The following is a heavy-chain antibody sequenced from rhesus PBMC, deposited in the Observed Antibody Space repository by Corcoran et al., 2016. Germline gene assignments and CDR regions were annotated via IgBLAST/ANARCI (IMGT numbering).Heavy chain of an antibody. CDR3: AREYSHYYGLDS. V-gene: IGHV1S10*01. CDR2: IVPLFGET. Sequence: QVQLVQSGAEVKKPGASVKVSCKASGFTFGSSASSWGRQAPGQGLGGMGGIVPLFGETHSAQQFQGRVTITADTSTSPAYMELSSLRSEDPAVYYCAREYSHYYGLDSWGQGVVVTVSS. D-gene: IGHD4-23*01. J-gene: IGHJ6*01. CDR1: GFTFGSSA.